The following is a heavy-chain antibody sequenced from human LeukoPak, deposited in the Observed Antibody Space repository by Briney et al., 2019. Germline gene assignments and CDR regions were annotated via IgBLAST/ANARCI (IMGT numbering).Heavy chain of an antibody. CDR1: GGSISSSSYY. CDR3: ARNERAGTYYFDY. J-gene: IGHJ4*02. Sequence: PSETLSLTCTVSGGSISSSSYYWGWIRQPPGKGLEWIGSNYYSGDTYYNPSLKSRRVTISVDTSKNQFSLKLSSVTAADTAVYYCARNERAGTYYFDYWGQRTLVTVSS. V-gene: IGHV4-39*07. CDR2: NYYSGDT. D-gene: IGHD1-1*01.